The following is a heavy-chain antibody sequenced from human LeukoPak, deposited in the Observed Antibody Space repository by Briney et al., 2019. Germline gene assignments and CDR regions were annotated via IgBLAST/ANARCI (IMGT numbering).Heavy chain of an antibody. V-gene: IGHV4-59*01. CDR2: IYYSGST. CDR3: ARASPIFGVVPLDY. CDR1: GGSISSYY. J-gene: IGHJ4*02. Sequence: NSSETLSLTCSVSGGSISSYYWNWVRQPPGKGLEWIGYIYYSGSTNYNPSLKSRVTISVDTSKNQFSLKLNSVTAADTAMYYCARASPIFGVVPLDYWGQGTLVTVSS. D-gene: IGHD3-3*01.